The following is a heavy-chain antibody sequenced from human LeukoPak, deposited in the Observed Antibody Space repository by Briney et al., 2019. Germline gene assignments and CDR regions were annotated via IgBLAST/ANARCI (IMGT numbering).Heavy chain of an antibody. J-gene: IGHJ4*02. CDR1: GGSVSSGSYY. D-gene: IGHD2-21*02. CDR2: IYYSGST. Sequence: SETLFLTCTVSGGSVSSGSYYWSWIRQPPGKGLEWIGYIYYSGSTNYNPSLKGRVTISVDTSKNQFSLKLSSVTAADTAVYYCARVGVTSGPQIDYWGQGTLVTVSS. CDR3: ARVGVTSGPQIDY. V-gene: IGHV4-61*01.